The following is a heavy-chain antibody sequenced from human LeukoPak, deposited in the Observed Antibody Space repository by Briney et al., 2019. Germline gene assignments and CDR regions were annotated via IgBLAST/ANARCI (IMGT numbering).Heavy chain of an antibody. Sequence: PSETLSLTCAVYGGSFSGYYWSWLRQPPGKGLEGIGEINHSGSTNYNPSLKSRVTISVDTSKNQFSLKLSSVTAADTAVYYCARGRDYYDSSALSYWGQGTLVTVFS. CDR2: INHSGST. J-gene: IGHJ4*02. V-gene: IGHV4-34*01. CDR3: ARGRDYYDSSALSY. CDR1: GGSFSGYY. D-gene: IGHD3-22*01.